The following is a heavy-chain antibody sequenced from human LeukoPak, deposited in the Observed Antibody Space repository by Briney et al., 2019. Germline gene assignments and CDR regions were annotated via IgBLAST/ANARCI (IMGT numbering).Heavy chain of an antibody. CDR3: ARGESIAVAGTGHWFDP. CDR1: GGSFSGYY. Sequence: SETLSLTCAVYGGSFSGYYWSWIRQPPGKGLDWIGEINHSGSTNYNPSLKSRVTISVDTSKNQFSLKLSSVTAADTAVYYCARGESIAVAGTGHWFDPWGQGTLVTVSS. D-gene: IGHD6-19*01. CDR2: INHSGST. V-gene: IGHV4-34*01. J-gene: IGHJ5*02.